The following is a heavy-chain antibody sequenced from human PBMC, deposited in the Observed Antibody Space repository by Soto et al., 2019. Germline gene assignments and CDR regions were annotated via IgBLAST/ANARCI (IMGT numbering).Heavy chain of an antibody. V-gene: IGHV3-15*01. J-gene: IGHJ5*02. D-gene: IGHD2-15*01. CDR1: VVTFSDAW. CDR3: TTDLWRIAVVVGSTGYFNP. CDR2: IKSKSDGGTT. Sequence: PGGSLRLSCAACVVTFSDAWVSWVRQAPGKGLDWVGRIKSKSDGGTTEYAAPVRGRFTISRDDSKNTLYLQMNSLKTEDTAVYYCTTDLWRIAVVVGSTGYFNPWGQGTPVTVSS.